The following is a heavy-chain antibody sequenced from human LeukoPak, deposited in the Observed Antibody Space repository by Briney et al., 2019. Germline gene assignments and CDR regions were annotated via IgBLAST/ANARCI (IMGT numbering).Heavy chain of an antibody. D-gene: IGHD3-22*01. Sequence: SETLSLTCTVSGGSISSYYWSWIRQPAGKGLEWIGRIHTSGSTKYNPSLMSRVTMSVDTSKNQFSLKLSSVTAADTAVYYCARDMLLPPYYYDSSGYAREAFDIWGQGTMVTVSS. CDR1: GGSISSYY. CDR2: IHTSGST. J-gene: IGHJ3*02. V-gene: IGHV4-4*07. CDR3: ARDMLLPPYYYDSSGYAREAFDI.